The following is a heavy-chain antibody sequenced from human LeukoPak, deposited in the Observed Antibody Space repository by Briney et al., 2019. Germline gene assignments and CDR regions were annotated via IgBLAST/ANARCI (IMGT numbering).Heavy chain of an antibody. Sequence: PSETLSLTCAVYGGSFSGYYWSWIRQPPGKGLEWIGEINHSGSTNYNPSLKSRVTISVDTSKNQFSLKLSSVTAADTAVYYCARGVGGYSGYNWFDPWGQGTLVTASS. J-gene: IGHJ5*02. V-gene: IGHV4-34*01. CDR1: GGSFSGYY. D-gene: IGHD5-12*01. CDR2: INHSGST. CDR3: ARGVGGYSGYNWFDP.